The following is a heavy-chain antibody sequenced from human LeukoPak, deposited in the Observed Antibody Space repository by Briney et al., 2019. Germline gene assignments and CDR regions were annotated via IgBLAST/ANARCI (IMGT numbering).Heavy chain of an antibody. CDR3: AREAHYYGSGSYDAFDI. V-gene: IGHV3-7*01. D-gene: IGHD3-10*01. Sequence: GGSLRLSCAASGFTFSNYWMSWVRQAPGTGLEWVANIKQDGSGKYYVDSVKGRFTISRDIAKNSLYLQMNSLRAEDTAVYYCAREAHYYGSGSYDAFDIWGQGTMVTVSS. J-gene: IGHJ3*02. CDR2: IKQDGSGK. CDR1: GFTFSNYW.